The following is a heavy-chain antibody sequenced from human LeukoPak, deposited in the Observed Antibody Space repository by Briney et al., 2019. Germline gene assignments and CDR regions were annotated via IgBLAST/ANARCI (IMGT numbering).Heavy chain of an antibody. CDR3: TTDITMIVVVLNWFDP. CDR1: GFTFGDYA. J-gene: IGHJ5*02. V-gene: IGHV3-49*04. D-gene: IGHD3-22*01. CDR2: IRSKAYGGTT. Sequence: GGSLRLSCTASGFTFGDYAMSWVRQAPGKGLEWVGFIRSKAYGGTTEYAASVKGRFTISRDDSKSIAYLQMNSLKTEDTAVYYCTTDITMIVVVLNWFDPWGQGTLVTVSS.